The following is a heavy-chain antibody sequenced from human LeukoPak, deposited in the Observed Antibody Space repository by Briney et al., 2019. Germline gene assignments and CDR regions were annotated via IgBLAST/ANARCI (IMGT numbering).Heavy chain of an antibody. CDR3: ARHGYSGYSYYFDY. D-gene: IGHD5-12*01. Sequence: SETLSLTCTVSGGSISSSSYYWGWLRQPPGRGREWYGSIYDSGGTYYTPSLKSRVTISVDTSKNQFSLKLSSVTAADAAVYYCARHGYSGYSYYFDYWGQGTLVTVSS. J-gene: IGHJ4*02. CDR2: IYDSGGT. CDR1: GGSISSSSYY. V-gene: IGHV4-39*01.